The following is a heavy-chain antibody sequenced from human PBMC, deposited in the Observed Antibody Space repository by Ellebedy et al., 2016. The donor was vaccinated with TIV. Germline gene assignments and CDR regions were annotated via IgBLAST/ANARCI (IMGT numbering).Heavy chain of an antibody. J-gene: IGHJ4*02. CDR3: ANFYSGSYYRAIDY. D-gene: IGHD1-26*01. CDR1: GFTFSSYA. CDR2: ISGSGGST. Sequence: GGSLRLSXAASGFTFSSYAMSWVRQAPGKGLEWVSAISGSGGSTYYADSVKGRFTISRDNSKNTLYLQMNSLRAEDTAVYYCANFYSGSYYRAIDYWGQGTLVTVSS. V-gene: IGHV3-23*01.